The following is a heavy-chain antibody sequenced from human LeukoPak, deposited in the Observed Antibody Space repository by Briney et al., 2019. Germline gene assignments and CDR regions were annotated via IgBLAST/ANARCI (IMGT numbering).Heavy chain of an antibody. V-gene: IGHV1-2*02. Sequence: ASVKVSCKASGSTFTGYYMHWVRQAPGQGLEWMGWINPNSGGTNYAKKFQGRVTMTRDTSISTSYMELRRLRSDDTAVYHCARVPGFCSGGSCYFWGQGALVTVSS. D-gene: IGHD2-15*01. CDR3: ARVPGFCSGGSCYF. J-gene: IGHJ4*02. CDR1: GSTFTGYY. CDR2: INPNSGGT.